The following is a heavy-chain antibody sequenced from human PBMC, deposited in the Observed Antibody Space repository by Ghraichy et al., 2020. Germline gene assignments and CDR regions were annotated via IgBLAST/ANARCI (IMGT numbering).Heavy chain of an antibody. J-gene: IGHJ6*02. CDR3: ARDFPYDFWSGYYYYGMDV. V-gene: IGHV4-61*02. CDR1: GGSISSGSYY. Sequence: SETLSLTCTVSGGSISSGSYYWSWIRQPAGKGLEWIGRIYTSGSTNYNPSLKSRVTISVDTSKNQFSLKLSSVTAADTAVYYCARDFPYDFWSGYYYYGMDVWGQGTTVTVSS. D-gene: IGHD3-3*01. CDR2: IYTSGST.